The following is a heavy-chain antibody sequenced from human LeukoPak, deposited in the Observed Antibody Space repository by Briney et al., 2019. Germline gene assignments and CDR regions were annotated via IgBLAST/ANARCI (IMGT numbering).Heavy chain of an antibody. V-gene: IGHV3-21*01. CDR2: ISSSSSYI. Sequence: GGSLRLSCAASGFTFSNYDMHWVRQAPGKGLEWVSAISSSSSYIYYADSIKGRFTISRDNAANSLYLQMNSLRAVDTAVYFCARGEEKATITALDSWGQGTLVTVSS. J-gene: IGHJ4*02. CDR3: ARGEEKATITALDS. D-gene: IGHD5-24*01. CDR1: GFTFSNYD.